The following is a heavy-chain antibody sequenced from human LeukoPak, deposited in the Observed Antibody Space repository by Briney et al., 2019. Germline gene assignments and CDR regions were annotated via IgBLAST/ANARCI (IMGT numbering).Heavy chain of an antibody. V-gene: IGHV3-74*01. CDR3: ARDYSYGSNWFDP. CDR1: GFTFSTYW. D-gene: IGHD5-18*01. J-gene: IGHJ5*02. Sequence: GGSLRLSCAASGFTFSTYWMHWVRQAPGKGLVRVSRITSDGITTTYADSVKGRFTISRNNAKNTLYLQMNSLRAEDTAVYYCARDYSYGSNWFDPWGQGTLVTVSS. CDR2: ITSDGITT.